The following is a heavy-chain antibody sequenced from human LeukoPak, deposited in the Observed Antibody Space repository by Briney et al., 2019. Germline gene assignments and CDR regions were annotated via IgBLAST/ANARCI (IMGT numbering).Heavy chain of an antibody. CDR1: GGSISSGGYS. CDR2: IYHSGST. J-gene: IGHJ3*02. Sequence: PSETLSLTCAVSGGSISSGGYSWSWIRQPPGKGLEWIGYIYHSGSTYYNPSLKSRVTISVDRSKNQFSLKLSSVTAADTAVYYCARGRYYDSSGLDAFDIWGQGTMVTVSS. V-gene: IGHV4-30-2*01. D-gene: IGHD3-22*01. CDR3: ARGRYYDSSGLDAFDI.